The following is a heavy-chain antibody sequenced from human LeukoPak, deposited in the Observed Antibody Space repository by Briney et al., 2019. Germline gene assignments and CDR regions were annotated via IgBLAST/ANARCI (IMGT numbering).Heavy chain of an antibody. CDR2: IYHSGST. CDR1: GGSISSSNW. CDR3: ASGIAVAGTSPYFDY. V-gene: IGHV4-4*02. D-gene: IGHD6-19*01. J-gene: IGHJ4*02. Sequence: SGTLSLTCAVSGGSISSSNWWSWVRQPPGKGLEWIGEIYHSGSTNYNPSLKSRVTISVDKSKNQFSLKLSSVTAADTTVYYCASGIAVAGTSPYFDYWGQGTLVTVSS.